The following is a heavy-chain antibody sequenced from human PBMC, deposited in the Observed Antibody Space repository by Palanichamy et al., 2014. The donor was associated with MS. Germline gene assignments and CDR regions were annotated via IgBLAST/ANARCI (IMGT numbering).Heavy chain of an antibody. J-gene: IGHJ6*02. V-gene: IGHV3-33*01. Sequence: QVQLVESGGGVVQPGRSLRLSCAAPGFTFSSYGMHWVRQAPGKGLEWVAVIWYDGSSKYYADSVKGRFTISRDNSKNTLYLQMNSLRAEDTAVYCCARAPYCSSTSCSPYYYYGMDVWGQGTTVTVSS. CDR3: ARAPYCSSTSCSPYYYYGMDV. D-gene: IGHD2-2*01. CDR1: GFTFSSYG. CDR2: IWYDGSSK.